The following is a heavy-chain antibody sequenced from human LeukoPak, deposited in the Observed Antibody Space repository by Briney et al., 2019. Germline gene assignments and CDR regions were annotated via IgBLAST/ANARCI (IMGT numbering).Heavy chain of an antibody. Sequence: SETLSLTCAVYGGSFSGYYWSWIRQPPGKGLEWIGEINHSGSTNYNPSLKSRVTISVDTSKNQYSLKLSSVTAADTAVYYCARGTGWFDPWGQGTLVTVSS. CDR3: ARGTGWFDP. CDR2: INHSGST. D-gene: IGHD1-1*01. V-gene: IGHV4-34*01. CDR1: GGSFSGYY. J-gene: IGHJ5*02.